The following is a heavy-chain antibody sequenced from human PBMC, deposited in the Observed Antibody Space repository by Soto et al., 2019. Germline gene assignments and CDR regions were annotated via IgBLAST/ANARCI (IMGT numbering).Heavy chain of an antibody. CDR2: ITWNSGGI. D-gene: IGHD2-2*02. CDR1: GFTFDDYA. J-gene: IGHJ6*03. V-gene: IGHV3-9*01. CDR3: AKDKTAAIGYYYMDV. Sequence: GGSLRLSCAASGFTFDDYAMHWVRQAPGKGLEWVSGITWNSGGIDYADSVKGRFTISRDNAKNSLYLQMNSLRTGDTALYYCAKDKTAAIGYYYMDVWGKGTTVTVSS.